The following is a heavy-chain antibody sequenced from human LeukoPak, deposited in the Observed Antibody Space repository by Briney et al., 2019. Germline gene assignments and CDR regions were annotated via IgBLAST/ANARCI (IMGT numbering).Heavy chain of an antibody. CDR1: GGSISSGSYY. Sequence: SQTLSLTCTVSGGSISSGSYYWSWIRRPAGKGLEWIGRIYTSGSTNYNPSLKSRVTISVDTSKNQFSLKLSSVTAADTAVYYCARGNWNYVNDYWGQGTLVTVSS. V-gene: IGHV4-61*02. CDR3: ARGNWNYVNDY. D-gene: IGHD1-7*01. J-gene: IGHJ4*02. CDR2: IYTSGST.